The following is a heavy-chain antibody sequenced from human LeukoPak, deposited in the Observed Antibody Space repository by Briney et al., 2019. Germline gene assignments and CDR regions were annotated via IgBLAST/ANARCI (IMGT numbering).Heavy chain of an antibody. CDR3: ARVDSSGWLPERFDY. CDR2: IYHSGST. D-gene: IGHD6-19*01. CDR1: GGSISSSNW. J-gene: IGHJ4*02. V-gene: IGHV4-4*02. Sequence: KPSETLSLTCAVSGGSISSSNWWSWVRQPPGKGLEWIGEIYHSGSTNYNPSLKSRVTISVDKSKNQFSLKLSSVTAADTAVYYCARVDSSGWLPERFDYWGQGTLVTVSS.